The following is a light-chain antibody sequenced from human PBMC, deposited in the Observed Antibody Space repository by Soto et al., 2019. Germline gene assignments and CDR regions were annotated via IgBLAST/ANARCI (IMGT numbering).Light chain of an antibody. Sequence: SYELTQPSSVSVSPGQTARITCEADVLAKKYARWFQQKPGQAPVLVIYKDSERPSGIPERFSGSSSGTTVTLTISGAQVEDEADYYCYSAADNTSFGGGTKLTVL. CDR2: KDS. CDR1: VLAKKY. CDR3: YSAADNTS. J-gene: IGLJ2*01. V-gene: IGLV3-27*01.